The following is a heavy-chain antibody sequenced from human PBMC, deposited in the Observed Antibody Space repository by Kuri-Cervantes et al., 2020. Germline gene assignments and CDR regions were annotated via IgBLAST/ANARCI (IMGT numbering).Heavy chain of an antibody. Sequence: ASVKVSCKASGYTFTSYYMHWVRQAPGQGLERMGIINPSGGSTSYAQKFQGRVTMTRDTSTSTVYMELSSLRSEDTAVYYCARDRGGGYVGGYFDYWGQGSLVTVSS. CDR3: ARDRGGGYVGGYFDY. D-gene: IGHD5-12*01. CDR2: INPSGGST. V-gene: IGHV1-46*01. CDR1: GYTFTSYY. J-gene: IGHJ4*02.